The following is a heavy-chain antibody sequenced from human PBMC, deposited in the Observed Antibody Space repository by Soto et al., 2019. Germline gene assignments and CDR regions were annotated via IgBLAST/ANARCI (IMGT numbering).Heavy chain of an antibody. J-gene: IGHJ2*01. CDR1: GFTFSIYA. D-gene: IGHD2-21*01. Sequence: EVQLLESGGGLVQPGGSLGLSCAASGFTFSIYAMSWVRQAPGKGPEWVSVINGRGSPTFYADSVKGRFTISRDNSKNTLYLQMNSLRAGDTAIYYCAKHIEGAGNWYFDLWGRGTLVTVSS. CDR3: AKHIEGAGNWYFDL. CDR2: INGRGSPT. V-gene: IGHV3-23*01.